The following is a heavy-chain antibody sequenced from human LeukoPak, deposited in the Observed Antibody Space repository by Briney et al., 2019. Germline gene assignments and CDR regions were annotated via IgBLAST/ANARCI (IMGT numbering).Heavy chain of an antibody. J-gene: IGHJ4*02. D-gene: IGHD1-26*01. CDR3: ARLLISGSYGE. CDR2: INHSGST. Sequence: PSETLSLTCAVYGGSFSGYYWSWIRQPPGKGLEWIGEINHSGSTNYNPSIKSRVTISVDTSKNQFSLKLSSVTAADTAVYYCARLLISGSYGEWGQGTLVTVSS. V-gene: IGHV4-34*01. CDR1: GGSFSGYY.